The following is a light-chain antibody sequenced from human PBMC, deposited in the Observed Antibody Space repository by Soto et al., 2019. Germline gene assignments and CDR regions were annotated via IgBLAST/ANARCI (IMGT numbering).Light chain of an antibody. CDR1: QSIRSKF. CDR2: GAS. V-gene: IGKV3-20*01. Sequence: EIVLTQSPGTLSLSPGERATLSCRASQSIRSKFLAWYQQKPGQAPRLLIYGASTRATGIPDRFSGSGSGTDFTLTITRLEPEDFAVYSCQQHGSSPWTFGQGTKVEIK. J-gene: IGKJ1*01. CDR3: QQHGSSPWT.